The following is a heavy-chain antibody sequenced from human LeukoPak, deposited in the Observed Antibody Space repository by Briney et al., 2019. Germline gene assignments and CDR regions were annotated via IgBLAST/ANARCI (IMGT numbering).Heavy chain of an antibody. V-gene: IGHV3-23*01. J-gene: IGHJ4*02. CDR3: AKDSNSGNYFASYYLDY. D-gene: IGHD1-26*01. CDR2: ISSSGGST. CDR1: GFTFNNYA. Sequence: PGGSLRLSCAASGFTFNNYAMSWVRQAPGKGLDRVSAISSSGGSTYYADSVKGRFTISRDNSRNTLSLQMNSLRAEDTAVYYCAKDSNSGNYFASYYLDYWGQGTVVTVSS.